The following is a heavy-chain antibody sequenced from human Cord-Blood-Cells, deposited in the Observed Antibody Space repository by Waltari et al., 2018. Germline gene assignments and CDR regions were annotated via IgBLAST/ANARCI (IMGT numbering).Heavy chain of an antibody. CDR3: ARDEWELAAFDI. V-gene: IGHV3-30-3*01. CDR2: ISYDGSNK. D-gene: IGHD1-26*01. Sequence: QVQLVESGGGVVQPGRSLRLSCAASGFTFSSYAMHWVRQAPGKGLEWVAVISYDGSNKYYADSVKGRFTISRDNSKNTLYLQMNSLRAEDTAVYYCARDEWELAAFDIRGQGTMVTVSS. J-gene: IGHJ3*02. CDR1: GFTFSSYA.